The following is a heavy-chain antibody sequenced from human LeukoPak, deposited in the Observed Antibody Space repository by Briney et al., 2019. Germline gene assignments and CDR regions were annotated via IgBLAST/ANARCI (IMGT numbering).Heavy chain of an antibody. CDR3: GREGEDDAFDI. J-gene: IGHJ3*02. CDR2: IYTSGNT. V-gene: IGHV4-4*07. CDR1: GDSISSYY. D-gene: IGHD3-16*01. Sequence: SETLSLTCTVSGDSISSYYWSCIRQPAGKGLEWIWRIYTSGNTNYNPSLKSRVTMLVDTSKNQFSLRLSCVTAAGTAVYYCGREGEDDAFDIWGQGTMVTVSS.